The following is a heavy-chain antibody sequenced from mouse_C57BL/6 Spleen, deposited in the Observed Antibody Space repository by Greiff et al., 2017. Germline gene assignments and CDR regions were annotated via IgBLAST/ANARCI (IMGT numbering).Heavy chain of an antibody. CDR3: ANYYGSSPYAMDY. CDR2: ISGGSSTI. D-gene: IGHD1-1*01. J-gene: IGHJ4*01. V-gene: IGHV5-17*01. CDR1: GFTFSDYG. Sequence: EVKLVESGGGLVKPGGSLKLSCAASGFTFSDYGMHWVRQAPEKGLEWVAYISGGSSTIYYADTVKGRFTISRDNAKNTLFLQMTSLRSEDTAMYYCANYYGSSPYAMDYWGQGTSVTVSS.